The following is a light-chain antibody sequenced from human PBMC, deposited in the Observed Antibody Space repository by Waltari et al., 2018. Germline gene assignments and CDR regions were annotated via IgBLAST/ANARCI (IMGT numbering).Light chain of an antibody. CDR1: QGISSY. CDR3: QQYDEWPFT. CDR2: AAS. J-gene: IGKJ2*01. Sequence: DIQLTQSPSFLSASVGDRVTITCRASQGISSYLVWYQQKPGKAPKVLISAASTLQTGVPSRFSGSGFGTEFTLTISSLQSEDFAVYYCQQYDEWPFTFGQGTKVDFK. V-gene: IGKV1-9*01.